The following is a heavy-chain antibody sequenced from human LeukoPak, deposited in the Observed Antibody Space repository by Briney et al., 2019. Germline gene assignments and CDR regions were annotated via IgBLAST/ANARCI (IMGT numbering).Heavy chain of an antibody. D-gene: IGHD5-18*01. CDR3: ARDLVQLWLRGSAFDY. Sequence: ASVKVSCKASGYTFTGYYMHWVRQAPGQGLEWMGWINPNSGGTNYAQKFQGRVTMTRDTSISTAYMELSRLRSDDTAVYYCARDLVQLWLRGSAFDYWGQGTLVTVSS. V-gene: IGHV1-2*02. CDR2: INPNSGGT. CDR1: GYTFTGYY. J-gene: IGHJ4*02.